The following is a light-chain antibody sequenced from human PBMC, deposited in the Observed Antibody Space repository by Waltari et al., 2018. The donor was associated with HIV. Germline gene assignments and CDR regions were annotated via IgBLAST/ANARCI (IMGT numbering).Light chain of an antibody. J-gene: IGLJ3*02. CDR1: SSDVGSYNF. V-gene: IGLV2-23*02. CDR2: EVS. Sequence: QSALTQPASVSGSPGQSNTISCTGTSSDVGSYNFVSWYQQHPGKAPKLMIYEVSKRPSGVSNRFSGSKSGNTASLTISGLQAEDEADYYCCSYAGSSTWVFGGGTKLTVL. CDR3: CSYAGSSTWV.